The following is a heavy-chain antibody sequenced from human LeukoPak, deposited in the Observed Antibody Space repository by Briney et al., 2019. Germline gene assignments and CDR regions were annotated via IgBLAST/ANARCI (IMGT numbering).Heavy chain of an antibody. CDR3: ARAVDSSSWYPFDY. V-gene: IGHV1-2*02. J-gene: IGHJ4*02. CDR1: GYXFTGFY. Sequence: GASVKVSCKASGYXFTGFYIHWVRQAPGQGLEWMGWINPNSGGTKYAQKFQGRVTMTRDTSISTAYMEVSRLRSDDTAVYYCARAVDSSSWYPFDYWGQGTLVTVSS. CDR2: INPNSGGT. D-gene: IGHD6-13*01.